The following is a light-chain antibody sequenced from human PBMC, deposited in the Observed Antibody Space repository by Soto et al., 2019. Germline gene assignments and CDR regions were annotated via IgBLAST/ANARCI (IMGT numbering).Light chain of an antibody. CDR2: GAS. CDR1: QGIGNA. CDR3: LQDINYPWT. J-gene: IGKJ1*01. V-gene: IGKV1-6*01. Sequence: AIQMTQSPSSLSASVGDRVTISCRASQGIGNALGWYQQKPGKHPKVLIYGASNLQSGVPPRFSGRGSGTDFTLAISSLQPEDSANYYCLQDINYPWTFGQGTKVEIK.